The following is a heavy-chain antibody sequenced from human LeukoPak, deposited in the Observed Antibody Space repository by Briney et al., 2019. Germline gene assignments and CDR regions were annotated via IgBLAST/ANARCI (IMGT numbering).Heavy chain of an antibody. CDR3: ATSLPRYYDSSGYYLHFDY. J-gene: IGHJ4*02. V-gene: IGHV1-24*01. CDR2: FDPEDGET. D-gene: IGHD3-22*01. Sequence: ASVKVSCKVSGYTLTELSMHWVRQAPGKGLEWMGGFDPEDGETIYAQKFQARVTMTEDTSTDTAYMELSSLRSEDTAVYYCATSLPRYYDSSGYYLHFDYWGQGTLVTVSS. CDR1: GYTLTELS.